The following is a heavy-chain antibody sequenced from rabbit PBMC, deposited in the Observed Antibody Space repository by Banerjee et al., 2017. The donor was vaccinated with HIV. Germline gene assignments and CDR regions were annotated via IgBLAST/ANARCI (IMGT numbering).Heavy chain of an antibody. CDR1: GFDFSSDA. D-gene: IGHD1-1*01. V-gene: IGHV1S47*01. CDR3: ARDLAAWNSGSYAFNL. Sequence: QEQLVDYGGDLVQPGASLTLTCTASGFDFSSDAMCWVRQAPGKGPEWIACIYNGDGSTYYASWVNGRFTISKTSSTTVTLEMTSLTAADTATYFCARDLAAWNSGSYAFNLWGQGTLVTVS. J-gene: IGHJ4*01. CDR2: IYNGDGST.